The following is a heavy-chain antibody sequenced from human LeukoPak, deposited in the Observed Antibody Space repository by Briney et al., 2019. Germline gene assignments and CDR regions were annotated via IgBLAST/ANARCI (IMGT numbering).Heavy chain of an antibody. D-gene: IGHD3-3*01. Sequence: ASVKVSCKASGGTFSSYAISWVRQAPGQGLEWMGWINTNTGNPTYAQGFTGRFVFSLDTPVSTAYLQISSLKAEDTAVYYCARVRVDFWSGYYLGGNFDYWGQGTLVTVSS. CDR2: INTNTGNP. CDR1: GGTFSSYA. J-gene: IGHJ4*02. CDR3: ARVRVDFWSGYYLGGNFDY. V-gene: IGHV7-4-1*02.